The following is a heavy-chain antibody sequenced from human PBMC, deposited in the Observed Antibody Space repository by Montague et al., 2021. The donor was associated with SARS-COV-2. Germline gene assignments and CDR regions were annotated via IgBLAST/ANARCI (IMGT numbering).Heavy chain of an antibody. CDR1: GFTFSTYA. J-gene: IGHJ4*02. Sequence: SLRLSCAASGFTFSTYAMNLVRQAPGKGLEWVSGISSGGNKHHADSVKGRFTISRDDSRNTLYLQMHSLRAEDTAMYYCAKNFPGQFYFDDWGQGTLVAVSS. V-gene: IGHV3-23*01. D-gene: IGHD2/OR15-2a*01. CDR2: ISSGGNK. CDR3: AKNFPGQFYFDD.